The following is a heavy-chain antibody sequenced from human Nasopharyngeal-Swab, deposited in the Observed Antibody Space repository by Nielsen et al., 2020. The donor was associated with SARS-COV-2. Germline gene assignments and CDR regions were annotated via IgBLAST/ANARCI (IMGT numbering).Heavy chain of an antibody. D-gene: IGHD3-3*01. J-gene: IGHJ6*02. CDR3: ARDGLDYDFWSAYFMDV. V-gene: IGHV3-9*01. CDR1: GFTFDDYA. Sequence: GGSLRLSCAASGFTFDDYAMHWVRQAPGKGLEWVSGISWNSGSIGYADSVKGRFTISRDNAKNSFSLQMNSLRAEDTAVYYCARDGLDYDFWSAYFMDVWGQGTTVTVSS. CDR2: ISWNSGSI.